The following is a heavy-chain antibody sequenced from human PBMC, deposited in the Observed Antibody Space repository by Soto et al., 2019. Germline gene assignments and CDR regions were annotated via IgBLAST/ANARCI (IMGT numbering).Heavy chain of an antibody. V-gene: IGHV1-2*02. CDR2: IFPGSGDT. CDR1: GYTFTTYF. Sequence: QVQLVQSGAEVVKPGASVKVSCKASGYTFTTYFLPWVRQAPGQGLEWLGWIFPGSGDTNYAQKFQGRVTMTRDTSSNTAYMELSRRTTDDTGVYYCAREWQRGTDYWGQGALITVSS. J-gene: IGHJ4*02. D-gene: IGHD6-25*01. CDR3: AREWQRGTDY.